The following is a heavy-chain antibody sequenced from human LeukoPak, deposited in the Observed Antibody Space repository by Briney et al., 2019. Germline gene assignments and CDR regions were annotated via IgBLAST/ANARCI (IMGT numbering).Heavy chain of an antibody. J-gene: IGHJ5*02. CDR1: GYSFTDYY. CDR3: ARDTCDGVSCYNWFDP. Sequence: GASVKVSCKASGYSFTDYYIHWARQAPGQGLEWMGWINPNRGGTSYAQKFQGRVTMTRDTSITTPYMELSSLRSDDTAMYYCARDTCDGVSCYNWFDPWGQGTLVTVSS. V-gene: IGHV1-2*02. D-gene: IGHD4-17*01. CDR2: INPNRGGT.